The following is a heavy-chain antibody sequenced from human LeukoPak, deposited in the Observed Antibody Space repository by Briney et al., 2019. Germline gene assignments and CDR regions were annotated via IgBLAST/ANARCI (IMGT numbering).Heavy chain of an antibody. CDR3: ARRGAGSDFWSGYYRTFDY. CDR1: GGSFSGYY. J-gene: IGHJ4*02. D-gene: IGHD3-3*01. V-gene: IGHV4-34*01. CDR2: INHSGST. Sequence: SETLSLTCAVYGGSFSGYYWSWIRQPPGKGLEWIGEINHSGSTNYNPSLKSRVTISVDTSKNQFSLKLSSVTAADTAVYYCARRGAGSDFWSGYYRTFDYWGQGTLVTVSS.